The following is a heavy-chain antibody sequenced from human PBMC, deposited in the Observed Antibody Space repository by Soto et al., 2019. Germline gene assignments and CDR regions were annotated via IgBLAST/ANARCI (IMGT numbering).Heavy chain of an antibody. Sequence: GGSLRLSCAASGFSFHAHWMHWFRQTPGKGLEWISHINTDGSITRYADSVRGRFTISRDDARNTLYLQMTSLRADDTAMYYCARDLTWHQADHWGRGTLVTVSS. J-gene: IGHJ5*02. CDR1: GFSFHAHW. V-gene: IGHV3-74*01. D-gene: IGHD3-16*01. CDR3: ARDLTWHQADH. CDR2: INTDGSIT.